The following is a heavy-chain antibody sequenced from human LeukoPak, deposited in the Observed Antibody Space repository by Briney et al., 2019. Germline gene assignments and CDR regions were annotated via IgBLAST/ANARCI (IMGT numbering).Heavy chain of an antibody. Sequence: TGGSLRLSCAASGFTFSSYAMSWVRQAPGKGLEWVSGISGSGGSTYYADSVKGRFTISRDNSKNTLHLQMNSLRAEDTAVYYCAKFAYYDTLTGYQNNNFDYWGQGTLVTVSS. CDR1: GFTFSSYA. CDR2: ISGSGGST. J-gene: IGHJ4*02. D-gene: IGHD3-9*01. CDR3: AKFAYYDTLTGYQNNNFDY. V-gene: IGHV3-23*01.